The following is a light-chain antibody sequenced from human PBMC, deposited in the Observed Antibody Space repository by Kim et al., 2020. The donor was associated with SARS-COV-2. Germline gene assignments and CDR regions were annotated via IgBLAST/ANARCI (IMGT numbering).Light chain of an antibody. CDR2: DAS. V-gene: IGKV1-9*01. CDR3: LQLNSYPHA. Sequence: DIQLTQSPSFLSASVGDRVTITCRASQGIDSYLAWYQQKPGKAPKLLIYDASTLQSGVPSRFSGSGSGTEFTLTIRSLQPEDLATYYCLQLNSYPHAFGGGTKVDIK. J-gene: IGKJ4*01. CDR1: QGIDSY.